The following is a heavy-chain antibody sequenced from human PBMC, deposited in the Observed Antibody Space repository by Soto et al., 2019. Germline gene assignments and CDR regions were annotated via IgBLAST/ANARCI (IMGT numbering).Heavy chain of an antibody. V-gene: IGHV3-48*01. D-gene: IGHD3-16*02. CDR1: GFTFSSYS. Sequence: GGSLRLSCAASGFTFSSYSMNWVRQAPGKGLEWVSYISSSSSTIYYADSVKGRFTISRDNAKNSLYLQMNSLRAEDTAVYYCARVVGLGDYIWGSYRYSAFDIWGQGTMVTVSS. CDR3: ARVVGLGDYIWGSYRYSAFDI. CDR2: ISSSSSTI. J-gene: IGHJ3*02.